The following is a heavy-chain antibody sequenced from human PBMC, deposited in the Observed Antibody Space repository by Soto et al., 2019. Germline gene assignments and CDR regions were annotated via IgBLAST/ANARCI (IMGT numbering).Heavy chain of an antibody. CDR1: GYTFTSYD. CDR3: ARGGYYYDSSAYYRPFDY. D-gene: IGHD3-22*01. V-gene: IGHV1-8*01. J-gene: IGHJ4*02. CDR2: MNPNSGNT. Sequence: ASVKVSCKASGYTFTSYDIDWVRQATGQGLEWRGSMNPNSGNTGYAQTFQGRVTMTRSTSISTAYMELSSLRSEDTAVYYCARGGYYYDSSAYYRPFDYWGEGTLVTVSS.